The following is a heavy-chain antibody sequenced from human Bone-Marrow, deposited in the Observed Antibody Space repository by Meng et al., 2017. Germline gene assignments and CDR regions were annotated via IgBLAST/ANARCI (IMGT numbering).Heavy chain of an antibody. V-gene: IGHV4-34*01. Sequence: VKLPQWGSGLLQPSETLSLTCAVYGGSFSGYYWSWIRQPPGKGLEWIGEINHSGSTNYNPSLKSRVTISVDTSKNQFSLKLSSVTAADTAVYYCARVGVVVITPNWFDPWGQGTLVTVSS. J-gene: IGHJ5*02. CDR1: GGSFSGYY. CDR2: INHSGST. CDR3: ARVGVVVITPNWFDP. D-gene: IGHD3-22*01.